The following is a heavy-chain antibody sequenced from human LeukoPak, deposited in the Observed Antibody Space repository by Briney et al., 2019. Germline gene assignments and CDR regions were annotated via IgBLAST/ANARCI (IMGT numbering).Heavy chain of an antibody. CDR1: GGSISSGGYS. V-gene: IGHV4-30-2*01. D-gene: IGHD4-17*01. J-gene: IGHJ3*02. CDR2: IYHSGST. CDR3: ASYGPPTLGRAFDI. Sequence: PSQTLSPTCAVSGGSISSGGYSWSWIRQPPGKGLEWIGYIYHSGSTYYNPSLKSRVTISVDRSKNQFSLKLSSVTAADTAVYYCASYGPPTLGRAFDIWGQGTMVTVSS.